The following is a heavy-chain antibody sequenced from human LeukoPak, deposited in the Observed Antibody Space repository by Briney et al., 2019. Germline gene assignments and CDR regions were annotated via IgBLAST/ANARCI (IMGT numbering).Heavy chain of an antibody. CDR1: GFSFISYE. J-gene: IGHJ4*02. V-gene: IGHV3-48*03. CDR2: ISSSGSTI. Sequence: PGGSLRLSCAASGFSFISYEMNWVRQAPGKGLEWVSYISSSGSTIYYADSVKGRFTISRDNAKNSLYLQMNSLRAEDTAVYYCARGVAAVPDYWGQGTLVTVSS. D-gene: IGHD6-19*01. CDR3: ARGVAAVPDY.